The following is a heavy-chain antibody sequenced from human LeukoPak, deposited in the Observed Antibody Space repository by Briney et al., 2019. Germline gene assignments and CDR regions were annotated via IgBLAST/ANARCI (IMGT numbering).Heavy chain of an antibody. CDR1: GFTFTSYS. V-gene: IGHV3-23*01. CDR3: AKGGKWDVTPFDY. CDR2: ISGGGGST. Sequence: EVSLRRSCAASGFTFTSYSMNWVRQAPGKGLEWVSTISGGGGSTYYADSVKGRFTISRDNSKNTLYLQVNSLRAEDTAVYYCAKGGKWDVTPFDYWGQGTLVTVSS. D-gene: IGHD1-26*01. J-gene: IGHJ4*02.